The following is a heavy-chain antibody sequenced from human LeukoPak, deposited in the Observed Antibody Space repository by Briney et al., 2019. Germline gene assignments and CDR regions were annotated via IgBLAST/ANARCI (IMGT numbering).Heavy chain of an antibody. CDR2: IYYSGNT. Sequence: SETLSLTCTVSGGSISSSSYFWGWIRQPPGKGLEWIGNIYYSGNTYYNPSLKSRLTISIDTSKNQFSLKLSSVTAADTAVYYCARDGDGIDYWGQGALVTVSS. CDR3: ARDGDGIDY. CDR1: GGSISSSSYF. J-gene: IGHJ4*02. V-gene: IGHV4-39*07. D-gene: IGHD3-10*01.